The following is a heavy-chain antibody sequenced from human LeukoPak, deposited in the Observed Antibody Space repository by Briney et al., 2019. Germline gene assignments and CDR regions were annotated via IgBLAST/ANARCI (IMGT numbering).Heavy chain of an antibody. CDR1: GYTFTGYY. Sequence: ASVKVSCKASGYTFTGYYMHRVRQAPGQGLEWMGRINPNSGGTNYAQKFQGRVTMTRDTSISTAYMELSRLRSGDTAVYYCARDGYGDSRRYFDYWGQGTLVTVSS. CDR3: ARDGYGDSRRYFDY. J-gene: IGHJ4*02. D-gene: IGHD4-17*01. V-gene: IGHV1-2*06. CDR2: INPNSGGT.